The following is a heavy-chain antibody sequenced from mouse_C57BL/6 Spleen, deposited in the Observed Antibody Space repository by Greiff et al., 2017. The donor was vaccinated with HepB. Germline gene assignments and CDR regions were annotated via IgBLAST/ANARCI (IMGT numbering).Heavy chain of an antibody. J-gene: IGHJ3*01. Sequence: VQLVESGPELVKPGASVKISCKASGYSFTSYYIHWVKQRPGQGLEWIGWIYPGSGNTKNNEKFKGKATLTAATSSSTAYMQLSSLTSEDSAVYYCAREGAKGTWFAYWGQGTLVTVSA. CDR2: IYPGSGNT. V-gene: IGHV1-66*01. CDR1: GYSFTSYY. D-gene: IGHD3-3*01. CDR3: AREGAKGTWFAY.